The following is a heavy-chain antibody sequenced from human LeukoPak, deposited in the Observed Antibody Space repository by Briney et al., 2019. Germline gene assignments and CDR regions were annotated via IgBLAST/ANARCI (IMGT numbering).Heavy chain of an antibody. J-gene: IGHJ4*02. Sequence: ASVKVSCKASGYTFTSYYMHWVRQAPGQGLEWMGIINPSGGSASYAQKFQGRVTMTRDKSTSTVYMELSSLRSEDTAVYYCARVGHYYDSSGYSPFDYWGQGTLVTVSS. D-gene: IGHD3-22*01. CDR3: ARVGHYYDSSGYSPFDY. V-gene: IGHV1-46*01. CDR2: INPSGGSA. CDR1: GYTFTSYY.